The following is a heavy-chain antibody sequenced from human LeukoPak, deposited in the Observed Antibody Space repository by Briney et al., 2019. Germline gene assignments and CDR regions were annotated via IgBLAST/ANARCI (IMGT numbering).Heavy chain of an antibody. D-gene: IGHD3-9*01. V-gene: IGHV1-69*04. J-gene: IGHJ3*02. CDR1: GGTFSSYA. CDR3: AREHFTIELRYFDWLPHDAFDI. CDR2: IIPILGIA. Sequence: GASVKVSCKAFGGTFSSYAISWVRQAPGQGLEWMGRIIPILGIANYAQRFQGRVTITADKSTSTAYMELSSLRSEDTAVYYCAREHFTIELRYFDWLPHDAFDIWGQGTMVTVSS.